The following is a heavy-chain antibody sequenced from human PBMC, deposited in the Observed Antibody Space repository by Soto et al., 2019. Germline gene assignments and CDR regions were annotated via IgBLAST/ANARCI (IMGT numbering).Heavy chain of an antibody. CDR3: ATVYGYSNWGYYTPSYYYGMDV. J-gene: IGHJ6*02. Sequence: SSETLSLTCAVYGGSFSGYYWSWIRQPPGKGLEWIGEINHSGSTNYNPSLKSRVTISVDTSKNQFSLKLSSVTAADTAVYYCATVYGYSNWGYYTPSYYYGMDVWGQGTTVTVSS. CDR1: GGSFSGYY. CDR2: INHSGST. D-gene: IGHD3-3*01. V-gene: IGHV4-34*01.